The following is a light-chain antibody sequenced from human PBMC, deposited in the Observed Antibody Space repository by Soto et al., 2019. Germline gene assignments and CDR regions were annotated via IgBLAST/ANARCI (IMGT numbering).Light chain of an antibody. CDR3: QVWDNVDDHLSV. Sequence: YELTQPPSVSVAPGQTATISCGENNIDSRTVHWYQQKPGQAPLLVVYDNSFRPSGIPNRFSGSNSGNTATLTISRVEAGDEADYYCQVWDNVDDHLSVFGTGTKATVL. V-gene: IGLV3-21*02. CDR2: DNS. J-gene: IGLJ1*01. CDR1: NIDSRT.